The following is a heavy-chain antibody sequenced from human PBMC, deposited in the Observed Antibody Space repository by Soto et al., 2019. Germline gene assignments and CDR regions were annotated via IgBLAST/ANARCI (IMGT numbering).Heavy chain of an antibody. V-gene: IGHV3-48*03. Sequence: EVQLVESGGGLVQPGGSLRLSCAASGFTFSSYDMNWVRQAPGKGLEWVSYISSSGSTIYYADSVKGRFTISRDNAKNSLYLQMNSLRAEDTSVYYCATIVVVVAATRHDAFDIWGQGTMVTVSS. D-gene: IGHD2-15*01. J-gene: IGHJ3*02. CDR1: GFTFSSYD. CDR3: ATIVVVVAATRHDAFDI. CDR2: ISSSGSTI.